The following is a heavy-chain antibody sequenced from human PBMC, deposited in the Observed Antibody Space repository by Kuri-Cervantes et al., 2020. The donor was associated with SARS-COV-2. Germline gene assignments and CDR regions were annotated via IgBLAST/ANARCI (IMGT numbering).Heavy chain of an antibody. J-gene: IGHJ6*02. D-gene: IGHD2-21*02. CDR3: AREGVTDEAYYYYYGMDV. CDR1: GGSISSYY. Sequence: GSLRLSCTAAGGSISSYYWSWIRQPPGKGLEWIGYIYYGGSTNYNPSLKSRVTISVDTSKNQFSLKLSSVTAADTAVYYCAREGVTDEAYYYYYGMDVWGQGTTVTVSS. V-gene: IGHV4-59*01. CDR2: IYYGGST.